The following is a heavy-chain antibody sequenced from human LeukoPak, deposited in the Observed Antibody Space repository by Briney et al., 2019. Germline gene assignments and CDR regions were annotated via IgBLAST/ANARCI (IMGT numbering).Heavy chain of an antibody. CDR1: GFTFSNYG. D-gene: IGHD3-10*01. J-gene: IGHJ4*02. V-gene: IGHV3-33*08. CDR2: IWYYGSNK. CDR3: AGNYGPYYFDY. Sequence: GRSVRLSCAASGFTFSNYGMHWVRQAPGKGREGVAVIWYYGSNKYYADSVKGRFTISRDNSKNTLYLQMNSLRAEDTAVYYCAGNYGPYYFDYWGQGTLVTVSS.